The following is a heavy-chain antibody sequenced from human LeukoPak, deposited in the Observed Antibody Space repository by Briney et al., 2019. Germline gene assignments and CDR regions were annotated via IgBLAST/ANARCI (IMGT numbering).Heavy chain of an antibody. CDR2: IRSKAYGGTT. CDR1: GFTFGDYA. V-gene: IGHV3-49*04. Sequence: GGSLRLSCTASGFTFGDYAMSWVRQAPGKGLEWVGFIRSKAYGGTTEYAASVKGRFTISRDDSKSIAYLQMNSLKTGDTAVYYCTRGLLGATTFDYWGQGTLVTVSS. J-gene: IGHJ4*02. D-gene: IGHD1-26*01. CDR3: TRGLLGATTFDY.